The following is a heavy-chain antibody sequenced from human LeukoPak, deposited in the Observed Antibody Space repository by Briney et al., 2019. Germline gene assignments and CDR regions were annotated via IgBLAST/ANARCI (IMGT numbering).Heavy chain of an antibody. Sequence: SETLSLTCTVSGYSISSGYYWGWLRQPPGKGLGWIGSIYHSGSTYYNPSLKSQVTISVDTSKNQFSLKLTSVTAAATAVYYCARGYSSSWYLNCFDHWGQGTLVTVSS. CDR2: IYHSGST. D-gene: IGHD6-13*01. V-gene: IGHV4-38-2*02. CDR1: GYSISSGYY. CDR3: ARGYSSSWYLNCFDH. J-gene: IGHJ5*02.